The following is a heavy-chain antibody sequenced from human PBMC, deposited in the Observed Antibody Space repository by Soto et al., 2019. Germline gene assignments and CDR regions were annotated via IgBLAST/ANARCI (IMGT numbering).Heavy chain of an antibody. D-gene: IGHD3-16*01. J-gene: IGHJ6*02. CDR2: INPNSGGT. CDR3: AREQLWGGVSYGMDV. Sequence: QVQLVQSGAEVKKPGASVKVSCKASGYTFTGYYMHWVRQAPGQGLEWMGWINPNSGGTNYAQKVQGRVTMTRDTSISTAYLELSRLSSADTSVYYCAREQLWGGVSYGMDVWGQGTTVTFSS. V-gene: IGHV1-2*02. CDR1: GYTFTGYY.